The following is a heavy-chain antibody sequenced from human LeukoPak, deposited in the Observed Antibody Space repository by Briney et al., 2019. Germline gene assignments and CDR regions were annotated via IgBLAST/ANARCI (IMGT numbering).Heavy chain of an antibody. V-gene: IGHV4-59*01. CDR1: GGSISSYY. CDR2: IYHSGST. CDR3: ARDKWGAFVT. J-gene: IGHJ5*02. Sequence: PSETLSLTCTVSGGSISSYYWSWIRQPPGKGLEWIGYIYHSGSTNYNPSLKSRVTISVDTSKNQFSLKLSSVTAADTAVYYCARDKWGAFVTWGQGTLVTVSS. D-gene: IGHD7-27*01.